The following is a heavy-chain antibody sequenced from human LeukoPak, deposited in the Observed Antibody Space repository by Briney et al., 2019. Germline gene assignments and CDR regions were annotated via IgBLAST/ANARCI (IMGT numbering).Heavy chain of an antibody. D-gene: IGHD1-26*01. CDR1: GGSIGSGSYY. CDR2: IYTSGST. CDR3: ARGQWELLPFDY. J-gene: IGHJ4*02. V-gene: IGHV4-61*02. Sequence: SQTLSLTCTVSGGSIGSGSYYWSWIRQPAGKGLEWIGRIYTSGSTNYNPSLKSRVTISVDTSKNQFSLKLSSVTAADTAVYYCARGQWELLPFDYWGQGTLATVSS.